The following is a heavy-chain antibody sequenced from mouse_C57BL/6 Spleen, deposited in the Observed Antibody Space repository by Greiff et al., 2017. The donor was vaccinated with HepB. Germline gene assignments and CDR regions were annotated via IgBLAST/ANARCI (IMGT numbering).Heavy chain of an antibody. CDR2: ISYDGSN. Sequence: EVQLVESGPGLVKPSQSLSLTCSVTGYSITSGYYWNWIRQFPGNKLEWMGYISYDGSNNYNPSLKNRISITRDTSKNQFFLKLNSVTTEDTATYYCARGIYYGNPWFAYWGQGTLVTVSA. V-gene: IGHV3-6*01. D-gene: IGHD2-1*01. CDR1: GYSITSGYY. J-gene: IGHJ3*01. CDR3: ARGIYYGNPWFAY.